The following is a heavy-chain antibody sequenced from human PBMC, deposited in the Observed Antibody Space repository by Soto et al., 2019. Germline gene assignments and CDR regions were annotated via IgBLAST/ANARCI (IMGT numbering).Heavy chain of an antibody. J-gene: IGHJ3*02. CDR2: INHSGST. D-gene: IGHD2-2*01. CDR1: GGSFSGYY. Sequence: QVQLQQWGAGLLKPSETLSLTCAVYGGSFSGYYWSWIRQPPGKGLEWIGEINHSGSTNYNPSLKGRVTISVDTSKNQFSLKLRSVTAADTAVYYCARIPLGYCSSTSCRDAFDIWGQGTMVNVSS. V-gene: IGHV4-34*01. CDR3: ARIPLGYCSSTSCRDAFDI.